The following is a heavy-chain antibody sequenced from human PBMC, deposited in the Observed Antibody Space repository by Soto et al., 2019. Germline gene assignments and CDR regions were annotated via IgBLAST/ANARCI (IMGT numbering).Heavy chain of an antibody. CDR2: IYYSGST. CDR1: GGSISSYY. CDR3: ARYLPMGNWFDP. V-gene: IGHV4-59*01. D-gene: IGHD2-8*01. Sequence: SETLSLTCTVSGGSISSYYWSWIRQPPGKGLEWIGHIYYSGSTNYNPSLKSRVTISVDTSKNQFSLKLSSVTAADTAVYYCARYLPMGNWFDPWGQGTLVTVSS. J-gene: IGHJ5*02.